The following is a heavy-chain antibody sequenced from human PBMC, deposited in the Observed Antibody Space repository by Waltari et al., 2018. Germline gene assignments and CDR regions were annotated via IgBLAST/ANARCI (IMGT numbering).Heavy chain of an antibody. CDR2: THHSGST. V-gene: IGHV4-38-2*01. D-gene: IGHD7-27*01. CDR1: GHSISSTYY. Sequence: QVQLQESGPGLVKPSETLSLTCAVSGHSISSTYYWAWIRPAPGKGLEWIANTHHSGSTYYNPSLKSRVTISPDTSKNRCSVDLRSVTAADTAVYYCAGYLPDWGRGRDYWGQGTLVTVSS. CDR3: AGYLPDWGRGRDY. J-gene: IGHJ4*02.